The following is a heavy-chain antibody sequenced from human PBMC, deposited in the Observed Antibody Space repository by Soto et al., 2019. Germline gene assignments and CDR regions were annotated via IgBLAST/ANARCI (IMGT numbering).Heavy chain of an antibody. D-gene: IGHD3-10*01. V-gene: IGHV4-39*01. Sequence: SETLSLTCTVSGGSVSSSNHYWAWIRQPPRKGLEWIGRIYYTGNTYFNPSLESRVTMSVDTSKNQFSLKLSSVTAGDTAVYYCARRVYGSGRYGYWGQGSLVTVSS. CDR1: GGSVSSSNHY. CDR2: IYYTGNT. J-gene: IGHJ4*02. CDR3: ARRVYGSGRYGY.